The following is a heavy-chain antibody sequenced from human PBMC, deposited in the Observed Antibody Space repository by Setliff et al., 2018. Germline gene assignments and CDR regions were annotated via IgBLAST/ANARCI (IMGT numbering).Heavy chain of an antibody. J-gene: IGHJ4*02. CDR3: ACPDILTGLYDY. Sequence: PGGSLRLSCAASGFTFSSYEMNWVRQAPGKGPEWVSYIISSGSTIYYADSVKGRFTISRDNAKNSLYLQMNSLRAEDTAVYYCACPDILTGLYDYWGQGTLVTVSS. D-gene: IGHD3-9*01. CDR1: GFTFSSYE. CDR2: IISSGSTI. V-gene: IGHV3-48*03.